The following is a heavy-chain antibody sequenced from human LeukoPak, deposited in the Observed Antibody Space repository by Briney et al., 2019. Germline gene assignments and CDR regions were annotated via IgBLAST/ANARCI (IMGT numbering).Heavy chain of an antibody. CDR2: IIPILGIA. CDR1: GYTFTSYG. J-gene: IGHJ4*02. Sequence: SVKVSCKASGYTFTSYGISWVRQAPGQGLEWMGRIIPILGIANYAQKFQGRVTITADKSTSTAYMELSSLRSEDTAVYYCATDSGSYYVYWGQGTLVTVSS. D-gene: IGHD1-26*01. V-gene: IGHV1-69*04. CDR3: ATDSGSYYVY.